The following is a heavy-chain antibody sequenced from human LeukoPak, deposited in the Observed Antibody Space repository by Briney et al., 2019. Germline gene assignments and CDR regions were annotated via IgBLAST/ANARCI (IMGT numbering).Heavy chain of an antibody. CDR2: IYPGGSDT. CDR3: ARHSANWGGYYYYGMDV. J-gene: IGHJ6*02. D-gene: IGHD7-27*01. V-gene: IGHV5-51*01. Sequence: GESLKISCKGSGYSFTSYWIGWVRQMPGKGLKWMGIIYPGGSDTRYSPSFQGQVTISADKSISTAYLQWSSLKASDTAMYYCARHSANWGGYYYYGMDVWGQGTTVTVSS. CDR1: GYSFTSYW.